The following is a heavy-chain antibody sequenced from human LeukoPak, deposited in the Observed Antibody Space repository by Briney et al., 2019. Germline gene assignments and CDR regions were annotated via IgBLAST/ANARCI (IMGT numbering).Heavy chain of an antibody. V-gene: IGHV3-30*02. D-gene: IGHD4-17*01. J-gene: IGHJ6*03. CDR3: AKDRDYGDYPSAYYYYMDV. CDR2: IRYDGTNK. CDR1: GVTYSSFC. Sequence: GGSLRLSCAASGVTYSSFCMSWVRQAPGKGLEGVAFIRYDGTNKWYADSVKGRFTISRDNSKNMLYLQMNSLRAEDTAVYHCAKDRDYGDYPSAYYYYMDVWGKGTTVTVSS.